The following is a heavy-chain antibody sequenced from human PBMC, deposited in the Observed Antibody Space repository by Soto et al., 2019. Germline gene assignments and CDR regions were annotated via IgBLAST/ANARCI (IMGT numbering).Heavy chain of an antibody. J-gene: IGHJ5*02. V-gene: IGHV4-34*01. CDR2: INHSGST. CDR1: CGSFSGYY. Sequence: SETLSLTCAVYCGSFSGYYWSWIRQPPGKGLEWIGEINHSGSTNYNPSLKSRVTISVDTSKNQFSLKLSSVTAADTAVYYCARLSGPGNWFDPWGQGTLVTVSS. D-gene: IGHD3-10*01. CDR3: ARLSGPGNWFDP.